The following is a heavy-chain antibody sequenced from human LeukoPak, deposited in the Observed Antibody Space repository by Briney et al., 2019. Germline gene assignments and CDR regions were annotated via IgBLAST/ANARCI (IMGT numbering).Heavy chain of an antibody. V-gene: IGHV3-48*04. CDR3: ARVWSSGYTKDY. J-gene: IGHJ4*02. Sequence: GGSLRLSCAASGFTFSSYSIDWVRQAPGKGLEWPSYIGSSSSTIYYADSVKGRFTISRDNAKNSVYLQMNSLRAEDTAVYYCARVWSSGYTKDYWGQGTLVTVSS. D-gene: IGHD3-22*01. CDR2: IGSSSSTI. CDR1: GFTFSSYS.